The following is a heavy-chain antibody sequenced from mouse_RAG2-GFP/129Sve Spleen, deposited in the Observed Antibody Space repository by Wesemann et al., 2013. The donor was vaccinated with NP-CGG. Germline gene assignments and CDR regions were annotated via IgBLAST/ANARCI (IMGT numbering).Heavy chain of an antibody. D-gene: IGHD2-2*01. Sequence: YYMSWVRQTPEKRLELVAAISSGGSYTYYPDSVKGRFTISRDNAKNTLYLQMSSLKSEDTAMYYCARVYYGYDDWYFDVWGAGTTVTVSS. J-gene: IGHJ1*01. CDR3: ARVYYGYDDWYFDV. V-gene: IGHV5-9-3*01. CDR2: ISSGGSYT. CDR1: YY.